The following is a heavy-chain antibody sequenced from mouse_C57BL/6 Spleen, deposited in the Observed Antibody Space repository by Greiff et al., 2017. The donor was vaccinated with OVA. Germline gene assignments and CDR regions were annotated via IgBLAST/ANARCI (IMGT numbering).Heavy chain of an antibody. CDR3: VRHRSYGSSYYFDY. V-gene: IGHV10-1*01. J-gene: IGHJ2*01. Sequence: GGGLVQPKGSLKLSCAASGFSFNTYAMNWVRQAPGKGLEWVARIRSKSNNYATYYADSVKDRFTISRDDSESMLYLQMNNLKTEDTAMYYCVRHRSYGSSYYFDYWGQGTTLTVSS. CDR2: IRSKSNNYAT. D-gene: IGHD1-1*01. CDR1: GFSFNTYA.